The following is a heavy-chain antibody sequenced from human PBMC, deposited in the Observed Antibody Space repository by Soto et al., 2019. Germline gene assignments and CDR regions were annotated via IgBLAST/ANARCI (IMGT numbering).Heavy chain of an antibody. CDR1: GYSFTSYW. CDR2: IDPSDSYT. D-gene: IGHD6-13*01. J-gene: IGHJ4*02. CDR3: ATGVIAAAGLDY. V-gene: IGHV5-10-1*01. Sequence: ESLKISCKGSGYSFTSYWISWVRQMPGKGLEWMGRIDPSDSYTNYSPSFQGHVTISADKSISTAYLQWSSLKASDTAMYYCATGVIAAAGLDYWGQGTLVTVSS.